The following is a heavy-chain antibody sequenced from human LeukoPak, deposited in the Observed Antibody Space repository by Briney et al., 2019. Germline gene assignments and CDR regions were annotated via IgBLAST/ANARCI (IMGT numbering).Heavy chain of an antibody. CDR2: ISGDGGST. J-gene: IGHJ4*02. D-gene: IGHD5-24*01. CDR3: AKDKGDGEYVDY. Sequence: PGGSLRLSCAASGFSFDDYAMLWVRQGPGKGLGWVSLISGDGGSTYYGDSVKGRFTISRDNSKNSLYLEMNSLRIEDTGLYYCAKDKGDGEYVDYWGQGTLVTVSS. CDR1: GFSFDDYA. V-gene: IGHV3-43*02.